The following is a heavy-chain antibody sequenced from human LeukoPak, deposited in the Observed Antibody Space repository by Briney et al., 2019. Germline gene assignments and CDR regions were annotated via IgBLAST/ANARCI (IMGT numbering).Heavy chain of an antibody. J-gene: IGHJ4*02. CDR3: AKDAVVSSWYPYYFDY. CDR1: GFTFSSYA. CDR2: ISGSGGST. V-gene: IGHV3-23*01. Sequence: PGGSLRLSCAASGFTFSSYAMSWVRQAPGKGLEWVSAISGSGGSTYYADSVKGRFTISRDNSKNTLYLQMNSLRAEDTAVYYCAKDAVVSSWYPYYFDYWGQGTLVTVSS. D-gene: IGHD6-13*01.